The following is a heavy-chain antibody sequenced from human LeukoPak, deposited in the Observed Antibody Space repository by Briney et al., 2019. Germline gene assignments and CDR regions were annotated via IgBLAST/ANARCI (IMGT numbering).Heavy chain of an antibody. J-gene: IGHJ4*02. Sequence: SETLSLTCTVAAGSISNYYWSWIRQPPGKGLEWIGFIYYSGNTNYNPSLKSRVTISVDTSKNQFSLKLTSMTAADTAVYYCARGWGYLDYWGQGTLVTVSS. CDR1: AGSISNYY. CDR2: IYYSGNT. D-gene: IGHD3-16*02. CDR3: ARGWGYLDY. V-gene: IGHV4-59*08.